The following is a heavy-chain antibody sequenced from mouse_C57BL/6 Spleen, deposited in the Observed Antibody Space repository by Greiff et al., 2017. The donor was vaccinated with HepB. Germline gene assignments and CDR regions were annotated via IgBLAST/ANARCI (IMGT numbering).Heavy chain of an antibody. V-gene: IGHV1-55*01. CDR3: ARGDYEYDGGGYWYFDV. CDR2: IYPGSGST. J-gene: IGHJ1*03. CDR1: GYTFTSYW. D-gene: IGHD2-4*01. Sequence: QVQLQQPGAELVKPGASVKMSCKASGYTFTSYWITWVKQRPGQGLEWIGDIYPGSGSTNYNEKFKSKATLAVDTSSSTAYMQLSSLTSEDSAVYYWARGDYEYDGGGYWYFDVWGTGTTVTVSS.